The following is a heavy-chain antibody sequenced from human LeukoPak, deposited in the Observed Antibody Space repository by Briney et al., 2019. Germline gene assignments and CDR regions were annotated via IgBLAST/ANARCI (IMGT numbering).Heavy chain of an antibody. V-gene: IGHV3-23*01. CDR3: AKDMAVYAIHGY. CDR1: GFTFSSYA. Sequence: GGSLRLSCVASGFTFSSYAMRWVRQAPGKGREWVSAISGSGGSTYYADSVKGRFTISRDNYKNTLYLQMNSLRAEDTAVYYCAKDMAVYAIHGYWGQGTLVTVSS. D-gene: IGHD2-8*02. J-gene: IGHJ4*02. CDR2: ISGSGGST.